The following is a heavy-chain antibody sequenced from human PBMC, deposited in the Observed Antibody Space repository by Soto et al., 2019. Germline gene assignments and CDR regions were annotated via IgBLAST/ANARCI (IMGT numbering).Heavy chain of an antibody. CDR2: IKQDGSEK. CDR3: ARDRKGFLEWLPNYGMDV. CDR1: GFTFSSYW. V-gene: IGHV3-7*03. Sequence: QPGGSLSLSCVASGFTFSSYWMSWVRQAPGKGLEWVANIKQDGSEKYYVDSVKGRFTISRDNARDSLYLHMNSLRAEDTAVYYCARDRKGFLEWLPNYGMDVWGQGTTVTVSS. D-gene: IGHD3-3*01. J-gene: IGHJ6*02.